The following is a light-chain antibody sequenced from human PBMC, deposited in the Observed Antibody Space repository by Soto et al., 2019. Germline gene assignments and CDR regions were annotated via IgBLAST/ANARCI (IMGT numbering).Light chain of an antibody. V-gene: IGKV1-16*02. CDR2: AGS. CDR1: QDIRHY. CDR3: QQYNSYPIT. Sequence: DIQMTQSPSSLSASVGDRVTITCRASQDIRHYLAWFQQKPGKAPKSLIFAGSSLRSGVPSKFSGSGSGTDFTLTISSLQPEDAATYYCQQYNSYPITFGQGTRLEIK. J-gene: IGKJ5*01.